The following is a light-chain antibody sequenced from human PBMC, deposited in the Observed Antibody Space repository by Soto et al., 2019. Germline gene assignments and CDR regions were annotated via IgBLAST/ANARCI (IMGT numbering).Light chain of an antibody. J-gene: IGLJ1*01. Sequence: QSVLTQPASVSGSTGQSITISCGGTSSDVGAYIYVSWYQQYPGKAPKLIIYEVNNRPSGVSGRFSGSKSDTTAYLTISGLQAEDEADYYCSSYSDSDTKVFGTGTKVTVL. CDR1: SSDVGAYIY. CDR2: EVN. V-gene: IGLV2-14*03. CDR3: SSYSDSDTKV.